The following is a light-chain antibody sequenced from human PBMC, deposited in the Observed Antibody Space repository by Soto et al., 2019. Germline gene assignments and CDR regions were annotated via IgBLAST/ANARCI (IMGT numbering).Light chain of an antibody. CDR2: DAS. V-gene: IGKV3-15*01. CDR1: QSVSSS. CDR3: QQYNNWPPLT. Sequence: EVVMTQSPATLSLSPGERATLSCRASQSVSSSLAWYQQKPGQVPRLIIYDASTRATGIPARFSGSGSGTEFTLSISSLQSEDFAVYYCQQYNNWPPLTFGGGTKVEIK. J-gene: IGKJ4*01.